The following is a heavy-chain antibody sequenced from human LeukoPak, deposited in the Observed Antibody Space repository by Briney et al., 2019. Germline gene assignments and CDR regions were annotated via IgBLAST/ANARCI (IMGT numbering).Heavy chain of an antibody. Sequence: SETLSLTCTVSGGSIRSSYYYWGWIRQPPGKGLEWIGSIYYSGSTYYNPSLKSRVTISVDTSKNQFSLKLSSVTAADTAVYYCARSLWYSGYMWGQGTLVTVSS. CDR2: IYYSGST. J-gene: IGHJ4*02. CDR1: GGSIRSSYYY. CDR3: ARSLWYSGYM. D-gene: IGHD1-26*01. V-gene: IGHV4-39*01.